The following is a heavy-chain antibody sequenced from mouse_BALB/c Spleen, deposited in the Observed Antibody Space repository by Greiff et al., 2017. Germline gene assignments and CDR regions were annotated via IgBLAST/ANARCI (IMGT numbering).Heavy chain of an antibody. V-gene: IGHV5-6*01. CDR1: GFTFSSYG. CDR2: ISSGGSYT. Sequence: EVKLQESGGDLVKPGGSLKLSCAASGFTFSSYGMSWVRQTPDKRLEWVATISSGGSYTYYPDSVKGRFTISRDNAKNTLYLQMSSLKSEDTAMYYCARQGSSYPYYYAMDYWGQGTSVTVSS. J-gene: IGHJ4*01. CDR3: ARQGSSYPYYYAMDY. D-gene: IGHD1-1*01.